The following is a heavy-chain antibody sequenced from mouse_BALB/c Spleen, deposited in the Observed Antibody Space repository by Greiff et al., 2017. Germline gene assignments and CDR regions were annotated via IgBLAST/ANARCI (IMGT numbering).Heavy chain of an antibody. CDR3: ARQYGNSWYFDV. Sequence: EVHLVESGGGLVKPGGSLKLSCAASGFTFSDYYMYWVRQTPEKRLEWVATISDGGSYTYYPDSVKGRFTISRDNAKNNLYLQMSSLKSEDTAMYYCARQYGNSWYFDVWGAGTTVTVSS. J-gene: IGHJ1*01. V-gene: IGHV5-4*02. CDR1: GFTFSDYY. D-gene: IGHD2-10*02. CDR2: ISDGGSYT.